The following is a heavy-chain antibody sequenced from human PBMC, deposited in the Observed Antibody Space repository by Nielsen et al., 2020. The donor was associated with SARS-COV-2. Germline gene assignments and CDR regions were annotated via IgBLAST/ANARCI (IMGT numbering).Heavy chain of an antibody. CDR2: INAGNGNT. D-gene: IGHD3-10*01. CDR3: ARMYYYGSSNVGRYYFDY. Sequence: WVRQAPGQRLEWMGWINAGNGNTKYSQKFQGRVTITRDTSASTAYMELSSLRSEDTAVYYCARMYYYGSSNVGRYYFDYWGQGTLVTVSS. V-gene: IGHV1-3*01. J-gene: IGHJ4*02.